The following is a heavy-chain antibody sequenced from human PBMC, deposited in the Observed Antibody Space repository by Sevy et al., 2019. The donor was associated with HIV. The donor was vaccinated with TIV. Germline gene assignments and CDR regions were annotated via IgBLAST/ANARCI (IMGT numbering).Heavy chain of an antibody. CDR1: GFTFSAYG. J-gene: IGHJ6*02. CDR3: ARARESDPSYDFWRGYGHYYNYYGLDV. V-gene: IGHV3-33*01. D-gene: IGHD3-3*01. Sequence: GGSLRLSCAASGFTFSAYGMHWVRQAPGKGLEWVAVIWYDGSNKYYAESLKGRFTISRDNANNTLYLHMNSLRVEDTSVYYCARARESDPSYDFWRGYGHYYNYYGLDVWGQGTTVTVSS. CDR2: IWYDGSNK.